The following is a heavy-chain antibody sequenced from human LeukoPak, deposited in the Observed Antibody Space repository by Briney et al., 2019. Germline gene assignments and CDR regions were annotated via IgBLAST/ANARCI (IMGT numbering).Heavy chain of an antibody. CDR1: GFTFSSYS. CDR2: ISSSSSTI. V-gene: IGHV3-48*02. Sequence: GGSLRLSCAASGFTFSSYSMNWVRQAPGKGLEWVSYISSSSSTIYYADSVKGRFTISRDNAKNSLYLQMNSLRDEDTAVYYCARDGPYGPPGSLLVDPWGQEPWSPSPQ. CDR3: ARDGPYGPPGSLLVDP. D-gene: IGHD4-17*01. J-gene: IGHJ5*02.